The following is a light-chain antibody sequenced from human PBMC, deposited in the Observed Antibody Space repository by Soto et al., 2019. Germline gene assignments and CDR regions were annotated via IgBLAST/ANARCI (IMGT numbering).Light chain of an antibody. CDR2: GAS. V-gene: IGKV3-15*01. CDR3: QQYDNWPPWT. CDR1: ESVGSN. Sequence: ETEMTQSPATLSVSPGEKATLSCRASESVGSNLAWYQQKPGQAPRLLIYGASTRATGIPARFSGSGSGTEFTLTISSLQSEDVALYYCQQYDNWPPWTFG. J-gene: IGKJ1*01.